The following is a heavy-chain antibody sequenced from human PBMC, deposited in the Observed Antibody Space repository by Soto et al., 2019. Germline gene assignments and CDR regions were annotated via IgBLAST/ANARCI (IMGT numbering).Heavy chain of an antibody. CDR3: ASQGGMAYCSGGSCY. Sequence: EVQLVESGGGWVQPGGSLRLSCAASGFTFSSYGMSWVRQAPGKGLEWVANIKQDGSEKYSVDSVKGPFTISRDNAKNSLYLQMHSLRAEDTTVYYCASQGGMAYCSGGSCYWGQGTLVTVSS. J-gene: IGHJ4*02. CDR1: GFTFSSYG. V-gene: IGHV3-7*01. D-gene: IGHD2-15*01. CDR2: IKQDGSEK.